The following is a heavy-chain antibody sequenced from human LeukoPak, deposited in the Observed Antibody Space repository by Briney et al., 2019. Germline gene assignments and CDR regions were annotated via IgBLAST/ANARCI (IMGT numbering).Heavy chain of an antibody. CDR1: GGSISSSSYY. Sequence: PPETLSLTCTVSGGSISSSSYYWGWIRQPPGKGLEWIGSIYYSGSTYYNPSLKSRVTISVDTSKNQFSLKLSSVTAADTAVYYCAVIAARRGDYWGQGTLVTVSS. CDR2: IYYSGST. D-gene: IGHD6-6*01. J-gene: IGHJ4*02. V-gene: IGHV4-39*01. CDR3: AVIAARRGDY.